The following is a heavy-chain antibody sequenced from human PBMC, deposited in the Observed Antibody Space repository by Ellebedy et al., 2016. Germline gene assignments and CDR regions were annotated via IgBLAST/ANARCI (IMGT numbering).Heavy chain of an antibody. J-gene: IGHJ2*01. CDR3: ARYTPRRGKMVLRYFDL. CDR2: IYYSGST. Sequence: SETLSLTCTVSGGSISSYYWSWIRQPPGKGLEWIGYIYYSGSTNYNPSLKSRVTISVDTSKNQFSLKLSSVTAADTAVYYCARYTPRRGKMVLRYFDLWGRGTLVTVSS. V-gene: IGHV4-59*12. CDR1: GGSISSYY. D-gene: IGHD2-2*02.